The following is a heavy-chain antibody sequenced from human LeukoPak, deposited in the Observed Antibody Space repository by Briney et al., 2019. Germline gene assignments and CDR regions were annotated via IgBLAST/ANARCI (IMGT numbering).Heavy chain of an antibody. D-gene: IGHD3-22*01. CDR2: ISAYNGNT. Sequence: ASVTVSCKASGYTFTNFGIIWVRQAPGQGLEWMGWISAYNGNTKYSQRVQGRVTLTADTSTSTAYMEIRSLRFDDTAIYYCARSHSGSLRAPFDFWGQGTLVTVSS. CDR1: GYTFTNFG. J-gene: IGHJ4*01. V-gene: IGHV1-18*01. CDR3: ARSHSGSLRAPFDF.